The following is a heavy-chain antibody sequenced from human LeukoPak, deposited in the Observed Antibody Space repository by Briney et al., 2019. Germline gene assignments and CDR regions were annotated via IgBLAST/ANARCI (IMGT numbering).Heavy chain of an antibody. CDR2: TYYTSKWYN. Sequence: SQTLSLTCAISGDSVFSNSSWNWIRQSPSRGLEWLGRTYYTSKWYNDYVVSVKSRININPDTSKNQFSLKLNSVTAADTAVYYCARRKSGSGGDRFDYWGQGTLVTVSS. CDR3: ARRKSGSGGDRFDY. J-gene: IGHJ4*02. CDR1: GDSVFSNSS. V-gene: IGHV6-1*01. D-gene: IGHD1-26*01.